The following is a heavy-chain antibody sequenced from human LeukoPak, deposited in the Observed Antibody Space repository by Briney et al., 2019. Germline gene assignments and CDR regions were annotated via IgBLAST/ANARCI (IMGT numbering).Heavy chain of an antibody. CDR2: IYYSGST. CDR1: GGSISSSSYY. CDR3: ARPSSSQMHDAFDI. V-gene: IGHV4-39*07. D-gene: IGHD6-6*01. J-gene: IGHJ3*02. Sequence: SETLSLTCTVSGGSISSSSYYWGWIRQPPGKGLEWIGSIYYSGSTYYNPSLKSRVTISVDRSKNQFSLKLSSVTAADTAVYYCARPSSSQMHDAFDIWGQGTMVTVSS.